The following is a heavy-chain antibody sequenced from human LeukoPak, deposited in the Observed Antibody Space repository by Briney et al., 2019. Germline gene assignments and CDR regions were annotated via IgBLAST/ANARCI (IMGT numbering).Heavy chain of an antibody. CDR3: ARGMTGSYFGHFDY. D-gene: IGHD1-26*01. CDR2: MISSGGTI. Sequence: GGSLRLSCAASGFSFSSYEMNWVRQAPGKGLEWVSYMISSGGTIYSADSVKGRFTISRDNGKNSLYLQMNSLRAEDTAVYYCARGMTGSYFGHFDYWDQGTLVTVSS. J-gene: IGHJ4*02. CDR1: GFSFSSYE. V-gene: IGHV3-48*03.